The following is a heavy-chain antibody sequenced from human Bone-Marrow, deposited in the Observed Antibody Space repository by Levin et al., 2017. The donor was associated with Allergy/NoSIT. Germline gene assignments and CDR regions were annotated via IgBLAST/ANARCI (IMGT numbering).Heavy chain of an antibody. D-gene: IGHD6-13*01. CDR2: INHSGST. CDR1: GGSFSGYY. Sequence: SETLSLTCAVYGGSFSGYYWSWIRQPPGKGLEWIGEINHSGSTNYNPSLKSRVTISVDTSKNQFSLKLSSVTAADTAVYYCARGLLRQLALGFDPWGQGTLVTVSS. J-gene: IGHJ5*02. V-gene: IGHV4-34*01. CDR3: ARGLLRQLALGFDP.